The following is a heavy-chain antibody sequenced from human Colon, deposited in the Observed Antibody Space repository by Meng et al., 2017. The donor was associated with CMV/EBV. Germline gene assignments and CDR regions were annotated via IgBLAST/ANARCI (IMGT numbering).Heavy chain of an antibody. V-gene: IGHV4-30-4*01. CDR2: IYYSGST. CDR1: SNSSGDYY. CDR3: ARDNIMRGYSLSWFDP. Sequence: SNSSGDYYWNWIRQPPGKGLEWIGYIYYSGSTYYNPSLKSRVTISVDTSKNQFSLKLSSVTAADTAVYYCARDNIMRGYSLSWFDPWGQGTLVTVSS. D-gene: IGHD3-22*01. J-gene: IGHJ5*02.